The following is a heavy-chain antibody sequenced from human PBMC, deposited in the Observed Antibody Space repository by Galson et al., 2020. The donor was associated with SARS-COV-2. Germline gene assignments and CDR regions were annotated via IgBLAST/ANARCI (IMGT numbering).Heavy chain of an antibody. D-gene: IGHD3-10*01. V-gene: IGHV4-30-2*01. J-gene: IGHJ6*02. CDR2: IYHSGST. CDR3: ARGSVVRGAALIYGMDG. Sequence: ASETLSLTCAVSGGSISSGGYSWSWIRQPPGKGLEWIGYIYHSGSTYYNPSLKSRVTISVDRSKNQFSLKLSSVTARDTAVHSCARGSVVRGAALIYGMDGWGQGTTVTVSS. CDR1: GGSISSGGYS.